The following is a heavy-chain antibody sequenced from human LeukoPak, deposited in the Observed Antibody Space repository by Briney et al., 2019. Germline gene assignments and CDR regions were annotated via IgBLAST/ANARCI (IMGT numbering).Heavy chain of an antibody. Sequence: SETLSLTCTVSGGSISSSSYYWGWIRQPPGKGLEWIGSIYYSGSAYYNPSLKSRVTISVDTSKNQLSLKLSSVTAADTAVYYCARHNIDSSGYGGPVYYFDYWGQGTLVTVSS. J-gene: IGHJ4*02. CDR2: IYYSGSA. V-gene: IGHV4-39*01. CDR3: ARHNIDSSGYGGPVYYFDY. CDR1: GGSISSSSYY. D-gene: IGHD3-22*01.